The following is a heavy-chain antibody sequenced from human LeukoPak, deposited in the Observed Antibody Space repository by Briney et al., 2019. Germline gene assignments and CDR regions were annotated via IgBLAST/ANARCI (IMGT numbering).Heavy chain of an antibody. CDR1: GFTFSSYA. CDR2: ISGSGGGT. D-gene: IGHD4-11*01. J-gene: IGHJ3*02. Sequence: EGSLRLSCAASGFTFSSYAMSWVRQAPGKGLEWVSAISGSGGGTYYADSVKGRFTISRDNSKNTLYVQMKSLRAEDTAVYYCAKLRSNYINYDAFDIWGQGTMVTVSS. CDR3: AKLRSNYINYDAFDI. V-gene: IGHV3-23*01.